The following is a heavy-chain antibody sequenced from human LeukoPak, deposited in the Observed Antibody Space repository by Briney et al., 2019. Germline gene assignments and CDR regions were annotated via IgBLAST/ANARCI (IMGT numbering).Heavy chain of an antibody. D-gene: IGHD3-22*01. V-gene: IGHV3-7*01. CDR1: GLTFSSYW. Sequence: GGSLRLSCAASGLTFSSYWMSWVRQAPGKGLEWVANIKQDGSEKYYVDSVKGRFTISRDNAKNSLYLQMNSLRAEDTAVYYCARDRGINTYYYDSSGYYWFDPWGQGTLVTVSS. CDR3: ARDRGINTYYYDSSGYYWFDP. CDR2: IKQDGSEK. J-gene: IGHJ5*02.